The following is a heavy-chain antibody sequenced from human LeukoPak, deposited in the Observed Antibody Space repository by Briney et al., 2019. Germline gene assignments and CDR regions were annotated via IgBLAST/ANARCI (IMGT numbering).Heavy chain of an antibody. CDR2: IYYSGST. Sequence: SETLSLTCTVSGGSITSSSYYWGWIRQPPGKGLEWIGSIYYSGSTYYNPSLKSRVTISVDTSKNQFSLKLSSVTAADTAVYYCAIDRWDTYGSHWGQGTLVTVSS. D-gene: IGHD5-18*01. CDR3: AIDRWDTYGSH. J-gene: IGHJ4*02. V-gene: IGHV4-39*07. CDR1: GGSITSSSYY.